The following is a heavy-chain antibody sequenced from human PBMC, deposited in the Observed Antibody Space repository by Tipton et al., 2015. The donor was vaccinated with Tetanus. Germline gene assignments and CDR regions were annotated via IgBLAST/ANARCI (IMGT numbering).Heavy chain of an antibody. CDR2: MFYIGST. V-gene: IGHV4-39*01. J-gene: IGHJ3*01. D-gene: IGHD3-10*01. Sequence: SLTCNVSGVSLSNSAYYWGWVRQPPGKGLEWIATMFYIGSTYYNPSLKSRLTISMDTTRNLFSLKLTSVTAVDTAVYYCARTFFVTGSRIRGGCPFDVWGLGTLVTVSS. CDR3: ARTFFVTGSRIRGGCPFDV. CDR1: GVSLSNSAYY.